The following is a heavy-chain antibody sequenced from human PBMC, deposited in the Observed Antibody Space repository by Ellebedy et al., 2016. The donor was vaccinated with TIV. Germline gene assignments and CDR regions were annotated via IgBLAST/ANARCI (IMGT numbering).Heavy chain of an antibody. V-gene: IGHV3-74*01. J-gene: IGHJ2*01. D-gene: IGHD6-19*01. CDR1: GFIFSSYW. CDR3: ARAGSSGWEAYFDL. CDR2: INSDGSST. Sequence: PGGSLRLSCVGSGFIFSSYWMHRVRQAPGKGPVWVSRINSDGSSTTYADSVKGRFTISRDNAKNTLYLQMNSLRAEDTAVYYCARAGSSGWEAYFDLWGRGTLVTVSS.